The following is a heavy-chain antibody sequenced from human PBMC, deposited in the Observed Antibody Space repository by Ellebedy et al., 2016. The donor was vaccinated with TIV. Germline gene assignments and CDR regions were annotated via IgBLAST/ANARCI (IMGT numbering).Heavy chain of an antibody. J-gene: IGHJ4*02. CDR2: IGGDGEST. Sequence: PGGSLRLSCAASGFPFSRNAMGWVRQAPGKGLEWVSSIGGDGESTHSADSVKGRFTISRDNAHNSLFLQMSSLRDGDTAVYFCARRSTDFAFDSWGQGTLVTVSS. D-gene: IGHD3/OR15-3a*01. CDR1: GFPFSRNA. CDR3: ARRSTDFAFDS. V-gene: IGHV3-23*01.